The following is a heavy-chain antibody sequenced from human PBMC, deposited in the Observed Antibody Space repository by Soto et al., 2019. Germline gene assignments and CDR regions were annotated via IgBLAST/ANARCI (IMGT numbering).Heavy chain of an antibody. Sequence: PGGSLRLSWSASGFTFSDSCMHWVRQAPGKGLEWVAVISYEGSNKNYADSVKGRFTISRDNSENTVDLHMNSLRAEDTAVYYCAKGWAGYSSGWFPFDLWGQGTMVTVSS. J-gene: IGHJ3*01. CDR3: AKGWAGYSSGWFPFDL. V-gene: IGHV3-30*18. CDR1: GFTFSDSC. CDR2: ISYEGSNK. D-gene: IGHD6-13*01.